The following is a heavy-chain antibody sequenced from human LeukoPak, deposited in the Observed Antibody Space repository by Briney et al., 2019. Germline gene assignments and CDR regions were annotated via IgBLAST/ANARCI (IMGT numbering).Heavy chain of an antibody. CDR1: GFTFSDYG. V-gene: IGHV3-33*01. CDR3: VRASGSFDF. Sequence: GGSLRLSCAASGFTFSDYGIHWVRQAPGKGLEWVAVIWSDGSNKYYADSVKGRFTISRDNSKKTLYLQMNSLRVEDTAFYYCVRASGSFDFWGQGPLVTVSS. D-gene: IGHD3-10*01. J-gene: IGHJ4*02. CDR2: IWSDGSNK.